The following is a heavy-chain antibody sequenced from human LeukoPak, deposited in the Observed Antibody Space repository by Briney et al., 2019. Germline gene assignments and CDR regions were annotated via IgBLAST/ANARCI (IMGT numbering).Heavy chain of an antibody. CDR3: ASRDYYYGMDV. V-gene: IGHV4-34*01. J-gene: IGHJ6*02. CDR1: GGSFSGYC. Sequence: SETLSLTCAVSGGSFSGYCWSWIRQPPGKGLEWIGEINHSESNNYNPSLKSRVTISVDTSKNQFSLKLSSVAAADTAVYYCASRDYYYGMDVWGQGTTVTVSS. CDR2: INHSESN.